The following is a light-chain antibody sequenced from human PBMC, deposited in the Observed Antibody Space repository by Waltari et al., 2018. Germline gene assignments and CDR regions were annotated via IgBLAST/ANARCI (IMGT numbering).Light chain of an antibody. CDR2: ADS. Sequence: SYVLTQPPSVSVAPGKTARITCGGNYIGSKTVHWYQQKPGQAPVLVVYADSDRPSGIPERFSGSNSGNTATLTISRVEAGDEGDYYCQVWDSSTDQQVFGGGTKLTVL. J-gene: IGLJ3*02. CDR3: QVWDSSTDQQV. V-gene: IGLV3-21*03. CDR1: YIGSKT.